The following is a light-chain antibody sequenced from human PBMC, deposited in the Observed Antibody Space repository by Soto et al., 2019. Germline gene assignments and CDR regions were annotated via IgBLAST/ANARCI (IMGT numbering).Light chain of an antibody. CDR1: SSDVGGYNY. Sequence: QSALTQPASVSGSPGQSITISCTGTSSDVGGYNYVSWYQQHPGKAPKLIIYDVTTRPSGVSNRFSGSKSGNTASLTISGRLAEDEDAYYCSSYTSSNSTMIFGAGTKLTVL. CDR2: DVT. J-gene: IGLJ2*01. CDR3: SSYTSSNSTMI. V-gene: IGLV2-14*03.